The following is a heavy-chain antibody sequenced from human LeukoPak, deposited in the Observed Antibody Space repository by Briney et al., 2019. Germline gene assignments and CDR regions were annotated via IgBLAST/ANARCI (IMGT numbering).Heavy chain of an antibody. CDR1: GFTFSSYA. V-gene: IGHV3-30*04. J-gene: IGHJ5*02. D-gene: IGHD4-17*01. CDR3: AKDFNDYGNWFDP. Sequence: GGSLRLSCAASGFTFSSYAMHWVRQAPGKGLEWVAVISYDGSNKYYADSVKGRFTISRDNSKNTLYLQMNSLRAEDTAVYYCAKDFNDYGNWFDPWGQGTLVTVSS. CDR2: ISYDGSNK.